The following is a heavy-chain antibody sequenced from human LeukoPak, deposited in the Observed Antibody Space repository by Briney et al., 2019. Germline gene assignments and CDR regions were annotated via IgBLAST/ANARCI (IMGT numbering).Heavy chain of an antibody. V-gene: IGHV3-7*03. CDR1: GFTFSSYW. J-gene: IGHJ4*02. CDR3: ARSSDSSGYYYFDYFDY. Sequence: PGGSLRLSCAASGFTFSSYWMSWVRQAPGKGLEWVVNIKQDGSEKYYVDSVKGRFTISRDNAKNSLYLQMNSLRAEDTAVYYCARSSDSSGYYYFDYFDYWGQGTLVTVSS. D-gene: IGHD3-22*01. CDR2: IKQDGSEK.